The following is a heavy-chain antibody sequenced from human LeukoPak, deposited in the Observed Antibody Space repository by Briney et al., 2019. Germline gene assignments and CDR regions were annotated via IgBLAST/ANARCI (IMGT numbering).Heavy chain of an antibody. D-gene: IGHD3-22*01. CDR3: VRDSQAIYDYDSSGYYFLAFDI. CDR2: ISYDGRNK. J-gene: IGHJ3*02. Sequence: GGSLRLSCAASGFTFSHYPLHWVRQAPGKGLEWVAVISYDGRNKYYADSVKGRFTISRDNSKNTLDLQMNSLRAEDTAVYYCVRDSQAIYDYDSSGYYFLAFDIWGQGTMVTVSS. CDR1: GFTFSHYP. V-gene: IGHV3-30*04.